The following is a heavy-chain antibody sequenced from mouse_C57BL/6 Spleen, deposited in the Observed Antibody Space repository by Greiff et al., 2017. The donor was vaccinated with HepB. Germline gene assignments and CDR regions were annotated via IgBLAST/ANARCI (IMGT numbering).Heavy chain of an antibody. CDR1: GYAFSSSW. CDR2: IYPGDGDT. D-gene: IGHD1-1*01. CDR3: ARNLITTVVPFYFDY. Sequence: VKLQESGPELVKPGASVKISCKASGYAFSSSWMNWVKQRPGKGLEWIGRIYPGDGDTNYNGKFKGKATLTADKSSSTAYMQLSSLTSEDSAVYFCARNLITTVVPFYFDYWGQGTTLTVSS. J-gene: IGHJ2*01. V-gene: IGHV1-82*01.